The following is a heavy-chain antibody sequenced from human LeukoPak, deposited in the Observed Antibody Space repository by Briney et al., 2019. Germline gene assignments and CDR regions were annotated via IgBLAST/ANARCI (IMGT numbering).Heavy chain of an antibody. Sequence: PGGSLRLSCAASGFTFDDYAMHWVRQAPGKGLEWVSLISGDGGSTYYADSVKGRFTISRDNSKNSLYLRMNSLRTEDTALYYCAKSKNYYDSSGCFDYWGQGTLVTVSS. D-gene: IGHD3-22*01. CDR3: AKSKNYYDSSGCFDY. CDR2: ISGDGGST. V-gene: IGHV3-43*02. CDR1: GFTFDDYA. J-gene: IGHJ4*02.